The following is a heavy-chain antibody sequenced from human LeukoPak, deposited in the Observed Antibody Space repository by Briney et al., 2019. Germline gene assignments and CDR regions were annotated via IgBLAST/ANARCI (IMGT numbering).Heavy chain of an antibody. Sequence: ASVKVSCKASGGTFSSYAISWVRQAPGQGLEWMGGIIPIFGTANYAQKFQGRVTITADESTSTAYRELSSLRSEDTAVYYCARPFFQPGYYYYMDVWGKGTTVTVSS. CDR2: IIPIFGTA. CDR3: ARPFFQPGYYYYMDV. J-gene: IGHJ6*03. D-gene: IGHD1-14*01. V-gene: IGHV1-69*13. CDR1: GGTFSSYA.